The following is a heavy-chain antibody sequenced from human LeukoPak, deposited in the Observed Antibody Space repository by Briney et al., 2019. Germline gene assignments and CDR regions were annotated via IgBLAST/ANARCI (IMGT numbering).Heavy chain of an antibody. D-gene: IGHD6-13*01. CDR1: GYTFTSYY. CDR2: INPSGGSI. CDR3: ARGSASSSWYMGRSYYYYYMDV. J-gene: IGHJ6*03. V-gene: IGHV1-46*01. Sequence: ASVKVSCKASGYTFTSYYTHWVRQAPGQGLEWMGIINPSGGSISYAQKFQGRVTMTRDMSTSTVYMELSSLRSEDTAVYYCARGSASSSWYMGRSYYYYYMDVWGKGTTVTISS.